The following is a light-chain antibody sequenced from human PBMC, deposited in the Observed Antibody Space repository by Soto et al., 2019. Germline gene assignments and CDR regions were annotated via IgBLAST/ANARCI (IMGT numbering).Light chain of an antibody. Sequence: QSVLTQPPSASGTPGQRVTISCSGSSSNIISNYVYWYQQLPGTAPKLLIYRNNERPSGVPDRFSASKSATSASLAISGLRSEDEADYYCAAWDGSLRGWVFGGGTKLTVL. CDR3: AAWDGSLRGWV. CDR2: RNN. V-gene: IGLV1-47*01. CDR1: SSNIISNY. J-gene: IGLJ3*02.